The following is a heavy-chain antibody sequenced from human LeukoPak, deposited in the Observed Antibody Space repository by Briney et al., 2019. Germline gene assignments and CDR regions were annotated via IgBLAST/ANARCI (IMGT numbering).Heavy chain of an antibody. V-gene: IGHV4-59*08. CDR1: GGSISSYY. CDR3: ARRNTVAATTSFDY. CDR2: IYYSGST. D-gene: IGHD5-12*01. Sequence: SETLSLTCTVSGGSISSYYWSWIRQPPGKGLEWIGYIYYSGSTNYNPSLKSRVTISVDTSKNQFSLKLTSVTASDTAVYYCARRNTVAATTSFDYWGQGTLVTVSS. J-gene: IGHJ4*02.